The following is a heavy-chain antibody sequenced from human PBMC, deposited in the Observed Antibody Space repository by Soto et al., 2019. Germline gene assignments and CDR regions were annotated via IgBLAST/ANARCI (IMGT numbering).Heavy chain of an antibody. CDR1: GFTLSGYA. CDR3: ARRARPDFYSMDV. V-gene: IGHV3-64*01. CDR2: ISSNGVGT. J-gene: IGHJ6*03. Sequence: VQLAESGGGLAQPGGSLRLSGATSGFTLSGYAMDWGRQAPGKGLEYVSGISSNGVGTYYANPVQGRFTISRDNSKNTVYLQMGSLRPEDMAVYYCARRARPDFYSMDVWGKGTTVTVSS. D-gene: IGHD6-6*01.